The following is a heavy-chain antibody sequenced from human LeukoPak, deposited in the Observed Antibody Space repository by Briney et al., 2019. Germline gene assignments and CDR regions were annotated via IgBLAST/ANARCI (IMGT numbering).Heavy chain of an antibody. J-gene: IGHJ4*02. CDR1: GFTFSSFG. V-gene: IGHV3-33*01. CDR3: ARDRGYCRGGRCYSNYFDL. D-gene: IGHD2-15*01. Sequence: GGSLRLSCAASGFTFSSFGMHWVRQAPGKGLEWVALAWSDGSDYFYPDSVKGRFTISRDNSKNTVYLQMNSLRDEDTAVYFCARDRGYCRGGRCYSNYFDLWGQGTLVTVSS. CDR2: AWSDGSDY.